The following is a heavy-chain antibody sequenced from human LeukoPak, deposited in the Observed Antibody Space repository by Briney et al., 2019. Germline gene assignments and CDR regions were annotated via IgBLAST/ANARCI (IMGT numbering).Heavy chain of an antibody. CDR1: GGSISSGDHW. D-gene: IGHD3-10*01. J-gene: IGHJ5*02. V-gene: IGHV4-30-4*01. CDR2: IYYSGSA. CDR3: ARRWGSGSHSDWFDP. Sequence: SQTLSLTCTVSGGSISSGDHWWSWIRQPPGKDLEWIGYIYYSGSAFYNPSLKSRVTISVDTSKNQFSLKLTSVTAADTAVYYCARRWGSGSHSDWFDPWGQGTLVTVSS.